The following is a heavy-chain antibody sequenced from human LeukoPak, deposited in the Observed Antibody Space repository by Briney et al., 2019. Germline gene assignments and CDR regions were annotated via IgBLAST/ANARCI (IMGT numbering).Heavy chain of an antibody. V-gene: IGHV3-23*01. J-gene: IGHJ4*02. Sequence: GGSLRLSCAASGFTSSNYAMNWVRQAPGKGLEWVSGISGSGTSTYYADSVKGRFTISRDNSKNTLHLQMDSLRAEDTAVYYCAKSWDFDWLLSYWGQGTLVTVSS. CDR2: ISGSGTST. CDR1: GFTSSNYA. CDR3: AKSWDFDWLLSY. D-gene: IGHD3-9*01.